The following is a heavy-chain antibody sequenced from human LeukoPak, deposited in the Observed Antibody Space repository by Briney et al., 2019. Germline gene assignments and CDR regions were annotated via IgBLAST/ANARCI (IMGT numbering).Heavy chain of an antibody. Sequence: GESPKISCKGSGYSFTNFWIGWVRQMPGKGLEWMGIIYPGDSDTRYSPSFQGQVTISADKSINTAYLQWSSLKASDTAMYYCARCYTRGYSYGYHMDVWGQGTTVTVFS. CDR3: ARCYTRGYSYGYHMDV. V-gene: IGHV5-51*01. CDR2: IYPGDSDT. D-gene: IGHD5-18*01. J-gene: IGHJ6*02. CDR1: GYSFTNFW.